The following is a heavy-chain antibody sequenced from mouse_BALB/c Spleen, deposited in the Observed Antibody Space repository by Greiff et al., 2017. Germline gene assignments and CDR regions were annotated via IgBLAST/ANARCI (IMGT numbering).Heavy chain of an antibody. CDR3: AREENYYGYFDY. J-gene: IGHJ2*01. CDR2: ISYDGSN. V-gene: IGHV3-6*02. CDR1: GYSITSGYY. D-gene: IGHD1-1*01. Sequence: EVQLQQSGPGLVKPSQSLSLTCSVTGYSITSGYYWNWIRQFPGNKLEWMGYISYDGSNNYNPSLKNRIAITRDTSKNQFFLKLNSVTTEDTATYYCAREENYYGYFDYGGQGTTLTVSS.